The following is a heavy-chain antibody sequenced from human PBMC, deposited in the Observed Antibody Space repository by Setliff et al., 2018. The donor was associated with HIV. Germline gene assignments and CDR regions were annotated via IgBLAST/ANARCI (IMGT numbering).Heavy chain of an antibody. V-gene: IGHV4-4*08. Sequence: PSETLSLTCTVSGGSISSSYWSWIRQPPGKGLEWIGYIYTSGITNYNPSLKSRVTMSVDTSKNQFSLNLSSVTAADTAMYFCARDSPADGGNPGRFQRWGQGTLVTVSS. CDR1: GGSISSSY. J-gene: IGHJ1*01. CDR2: IYTSGIT. CDR3: ARDSPADGGNPGRFQR. D-gene: IGHD2-15*01.